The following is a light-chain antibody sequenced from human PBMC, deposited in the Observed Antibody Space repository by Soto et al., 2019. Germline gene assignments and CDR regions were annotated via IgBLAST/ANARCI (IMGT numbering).Light chain of an antibody. CDR2: LNSDGSH. Sequence: QPVLTQSASASASLGAAVKLTCTLSSGHSNYVIAWHQQQPEKGPRYLMKLNSDGSHSKGDGIPDLFSGSSSGAERYLTISSLQSEDESDYYCQTWDTGIRVFGGGTKLTVL. CDR1: SGHSNYV. J-gene: IGLJ2*01. CDR3: QTWDTGIRV. V-gene: IGLV4-69*01.